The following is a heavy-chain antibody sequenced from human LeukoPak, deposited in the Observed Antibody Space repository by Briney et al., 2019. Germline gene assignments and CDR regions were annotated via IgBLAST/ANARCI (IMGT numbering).Heavy chain of an antibody. D-gene: IGHD3-3*01. V-gene: IGHV1-18*01. CDR2: ISAYNGNT. Sequence: ASVKVSCKASGYTFTSYGISWVRQAPGQGLEWMGWISAYNGNTNYAQKLQGRVTMTTDTSTSTAYMELRSLRSDDTAVYHCARDRSNLEWLLLGYYYYGMDVWGQGTTVTVSS. CDR3: ARDRSNLEWLLLGYYYYGMDV. J-gene: IGHJ6*02. CDR1: GYTFTSYG.